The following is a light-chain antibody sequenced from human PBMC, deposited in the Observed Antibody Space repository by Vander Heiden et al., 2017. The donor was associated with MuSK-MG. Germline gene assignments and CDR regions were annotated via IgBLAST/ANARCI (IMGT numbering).Light chain of an antibody. J-gene: IGLJ3*02. CDR2: SDV. CDR1: NIGNHP. Sequence: VVTLPPPASGTPGQRVTISCSIGNIGNHPANLYHQHPGTAPKLLIYSDVQRPSGVPDRFSGSKSGTSAALAIRGRQAEDEADYYCESGYDSRHVWVFGGGTRLTVL. V-gene: IGLV1-44*01. CDR3: ESGYDSRHVWV.